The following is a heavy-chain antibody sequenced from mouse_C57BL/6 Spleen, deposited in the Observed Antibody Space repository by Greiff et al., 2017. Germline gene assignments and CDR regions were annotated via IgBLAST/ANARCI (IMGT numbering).Heavy chain of an antibody. D-gene: IGHD1-1*01. J-gene: IGHJ4*01. CDR1: GFTFSSYA. V-gene: IGHV5-4*01. CDR3: ARDYYGSSYVGYYAMDY. CDR2: ISDGGSYT. Sequence: EVKLVESGGGLVKPGGSLKLSCAASGFTFSSYAMSWVRQTPEKRLEWVATISDGGSYTYYPDNVKGRFTISRDNAKNNLYLQMSHLKSEDTAMYYCARDYYGSSYVGYYAMDYLGQGASVTVSS.